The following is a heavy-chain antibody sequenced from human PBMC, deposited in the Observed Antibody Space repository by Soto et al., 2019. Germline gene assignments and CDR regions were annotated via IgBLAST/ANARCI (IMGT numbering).Heavy chain of an antibody. CDR3: AMGAVAGRNFDY. Sequence: QVQLQQWGAGLLKPSETLSLPGAFYGGPSVGNYGSGFGKPPGRGLEWIGEINHSGSTNYNPSLKSRVTISVDTSKNQFSLKLSSVTAADTAVYYCAMGAVAGRNFDYWGQGTLVTVSS. V-gene: IGHV4-34*01. CDR2: INHSGST. CDR1: GGPSVGNY. D-gene: IGHD6-19*01. J-gene: IGHJ4*02.